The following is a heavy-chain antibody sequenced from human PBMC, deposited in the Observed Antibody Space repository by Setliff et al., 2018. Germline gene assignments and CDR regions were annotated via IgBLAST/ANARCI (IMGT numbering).Heavy chain of an antibody. V-gene: IGHV1-18*01. D-gene: IGHD1-26*01. Sequence: ASVKVSCKTSGYKFNDYAISWVRQGPGQGLEWMGWISAYSGNTYYAQKLHDRVTLTTDTSTSTAYMELRSLGTDDTAVYYCARLVRYCTRTACQKVAGVESWGQGTLVTVSS. CDR2: ISAYSGNT. CDR1: GYKFNDYA. J-gene: IGHJ5*01. CDR3: ARLVRYCTRTACQKVAGVES.